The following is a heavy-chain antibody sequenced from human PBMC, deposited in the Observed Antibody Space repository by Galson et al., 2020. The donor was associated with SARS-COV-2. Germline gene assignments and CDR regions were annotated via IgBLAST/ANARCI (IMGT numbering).Heavy chain of an antibody. CDR2: ISYDGSNK. V-gene: IGHV3-30*04. D-gene: IGHD1-26*01. CDR1: GFTFSSYA. J-gene: IGHJ4*02. CDR3: ARDSGSQLDY. Sequence: GGSLRLSCAASGFTFSSYAMHWVRQAPGKGLEWVAVISYDGSNKYYADSVKGRFTISRDNSKNTLYLQMNSLRAEDTAVYYCARDSGSQLDYWGQVTLVTVSS.